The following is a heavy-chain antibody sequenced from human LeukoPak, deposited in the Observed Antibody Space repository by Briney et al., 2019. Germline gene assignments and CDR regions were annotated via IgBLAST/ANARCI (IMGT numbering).Heavy chain of an antibody. CDR2: INSDGGST. CDR3: ARSLYSGYVRGFDY. Sequence: GGSLRLSCAASGFTFSSYWMHWVRQAPGKGLVWVSRINSDGGSTSYADSVKGRFTISRDNAKNTLYLQMNSLRAEDTAVYYCARSLYSGYVRGFDYWGQGTLVTVSS. J-gene: IGHJ4*02. D-gene: IGHD5-12*01. CDR1: GFTFSSYW. V-gene: IGHV3-74*01.